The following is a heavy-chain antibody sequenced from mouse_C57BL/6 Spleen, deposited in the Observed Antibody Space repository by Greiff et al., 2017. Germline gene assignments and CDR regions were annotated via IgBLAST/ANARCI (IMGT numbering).Heavy chain of an antibody. CDR2: IRNKANNHAT. CDR3: TSVTTAVYFDY. Sequence: EVQLVESGGGLVQPGGSMKLSCAASGFTFSDDWMDWVRPSPEQGLEWVAEIRNKANNHATYYTESVKGRFTISRDDSKSSVYLKMISLRADDTDIYYCTSVTTAVYFDYWGQGTTLTVPS. J-gene: IGHJ2*01. D-gene: IGHD1-2*01. V-gene: IGHV6-6*01. CDR1: GFTFSDDW.